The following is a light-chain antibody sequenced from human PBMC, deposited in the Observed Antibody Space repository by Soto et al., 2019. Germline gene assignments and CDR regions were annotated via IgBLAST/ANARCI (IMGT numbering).Light chain of an antibody. Sequence: EIVLTQSPGTLSVSQGERATLSCRASHGVSSYLAWYQQKPGQAPRLLIFGASTRHTGIPPRFSGSGSGTGVFLSVSSLQSEYFSVYDCEQYNNWIPFTFGPGTKVDIK. CDR1: HGVSSY. V-gene: IGKV3-15*01. J-gene: IGKJ3*01. CDR2: GAS. CDR3: EQYNNWIPFT.